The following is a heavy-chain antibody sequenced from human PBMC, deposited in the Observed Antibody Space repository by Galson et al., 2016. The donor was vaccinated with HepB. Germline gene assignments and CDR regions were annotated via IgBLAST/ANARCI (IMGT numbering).Heavy chain of an antibody. Sequence: SLRHSCAASGFTFNKYGMHSVRQAPDKGREWVAVISYDGRNEYDGDSAMGRFTNSRDNSKNSLYLQINSLGAEDTAVYYCAKGWVEWLVQDHFDHWGQGTLVTVSP. J-gene: IGHJ4*02. CDR1: GFTFNKYG. V-gene: IGHV3-30*18. D-gene: IGHD6-19*01. CDR3: AKGWVEWLVQDHFDH. CDR2: ISYDGRNE.